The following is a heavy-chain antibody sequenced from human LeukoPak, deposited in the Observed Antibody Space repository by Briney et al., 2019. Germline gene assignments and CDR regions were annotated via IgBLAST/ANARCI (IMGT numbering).Heavy chain of an antibody. CDR2: INPRSGGT. CDR3: ARCGSSSFLSYYYYYYMDV. V-gene: IGHV1-2*02. J-gene: IGHJ6*03. CDR1: GYTFTGYY. Sequence: GASVKVSCKASGYTFTGYYIHWVRQVPGQGLEWMGWINPRSGGTNYGQKFQGRVTMTRDTSISTAYMELSRLRSDDTAVYYCARCGSSSFLSYYYYYYMDVWGKGTTVTVSS. D-gene: IGHD6-6*01.